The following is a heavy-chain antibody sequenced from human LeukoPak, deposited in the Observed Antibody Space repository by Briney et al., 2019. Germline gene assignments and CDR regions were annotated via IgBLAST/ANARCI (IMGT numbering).Heavy chain of an antibody. V-gene: IGHV3-74*01. Sequence: GGSLRLSCAASGFTFSSYWMHWVRQAPGKGLVWVSRINGDGSSTSYADSVRGRFTVSRDNSKNTLSLQMNSLRAEDTAVYYCAKDPGVVPAHYFDYWGQGTLVTVSS. D-gene: IGHD2-2*01. CDR1: GFTFSSYW. CDR2: INGDGSST. J-gene: IGHJ4*02. CDR3: AKDPGVVPAHYFDY.